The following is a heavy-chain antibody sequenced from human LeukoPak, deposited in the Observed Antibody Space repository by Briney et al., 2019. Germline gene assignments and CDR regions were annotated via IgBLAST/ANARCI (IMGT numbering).Heavy chain of an antibody. V-gene: IGHV3-23*01. CDR3: AKDAWSSSWYRSWFDP. Sequence: GGSLRLSCAASGFTFSSYAMSWVRQAPGKGLEWVSGISGSGGSTYNADSVKGRFTISRNNSKNTLYLQMNSLTAEDTAVYYGAKDAWSSSWYRSWFDPWGQGTLVTVSS. CDR1: GFTFSSYA. J-gene: IGHJ5*02. D-gene: IGHD6-13*01. CDR2: ISGSGGST.